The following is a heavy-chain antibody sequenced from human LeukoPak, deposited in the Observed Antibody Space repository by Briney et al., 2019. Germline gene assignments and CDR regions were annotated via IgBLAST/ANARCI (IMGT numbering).Heavy chain of an antibody. CDR1: GGSISSYY. CDR2: IYYSGST. V-gene: IGHV4-59*01. J-gene: IGHJ3*02. Sequence: SETLSLTCTVSGGSISSYYWSWIRQPPVKELEWIGYIYYSGSTNYNPSLKSRVTISVDTSKNQFSLKLSSVTAADTAVYYCATASDTRASLLAFDIWGQGTMVTVSS. D-gene: IGHD1-26*01. CDR3: ATASDTRASLLAFDI.